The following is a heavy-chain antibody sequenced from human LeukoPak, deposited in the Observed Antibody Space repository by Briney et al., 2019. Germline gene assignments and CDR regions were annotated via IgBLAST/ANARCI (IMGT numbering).Heavy chain of an antibody. J-gene: IGHJ4*02. V-gene: IGHV3-30*18. Sequence: GGSLRLCCAASGFTFSSYGMHWVRQAPGKGLEWVAVISYDGSNKYYADSVKGRFTISRDNSKNTLYLQMNSLRAEDTAVYYCAKDRDGDLFDYWGQGTLVTVSS. CDR3: AKDRDGDLFDY. CDR1: GFTFSSYG. CDR2: ISYDGSNK. D-gene: IGHD7-27*01.